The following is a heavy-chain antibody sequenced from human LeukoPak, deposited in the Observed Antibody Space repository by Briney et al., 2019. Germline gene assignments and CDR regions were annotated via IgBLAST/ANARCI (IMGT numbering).Heavy chain of an antibody. V-gene: IGHV1-24*01. Sequence: ASVKVSCKVSGYTLTELSMHWVRQAPGKGLEWMGGFDPEDGETIYAQKFQGRVTMTEDTSTDTAYMELSSLRSEDTAVYYCATAGGSDGSYPFIYWGQGTLVTVSP. J-gene: IGHJ4*02. D-gene: IGHD6-19*01. CDR3: ATAGGSDGSYPFIY. CDR2: FDPEDGET. CDR1: GYTLTELS.